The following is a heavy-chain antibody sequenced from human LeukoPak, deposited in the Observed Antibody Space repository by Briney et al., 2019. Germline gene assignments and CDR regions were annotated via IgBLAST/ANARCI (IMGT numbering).Heavy chain of an antibody. J-gene: IGHJ4*02. CDR1: GYTFTGYY. CDR3: ARGDSTSYYLRLDY. V-gene: IGHV1-2*02. D-gene: IGHD3-22*01. Sequence: ASVKVSCKASGYTFTGYYIHWVRQAPGQGLEWMGWINPNSAGTNYAQKFQDRVTLTRDTPISTGYMELSRLRSDDTAVYYCARGDSTSYYLRLDYWGQGTLVTVSS. CDR2: INPNSAGT.